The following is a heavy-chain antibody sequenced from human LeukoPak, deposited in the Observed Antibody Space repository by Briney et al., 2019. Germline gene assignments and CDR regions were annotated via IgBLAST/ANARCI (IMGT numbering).Heavy chain of an antibody. CDR1: GYSFTTYW. CDR3: ARGGSGWFHNYDY. V-gene: IGHV5-51*01. CDR2: IYPGDSDT. Sequence: GESLKISCKGSGYSFTTYWTVWVRQMPGKGLEWMGIIYPGDSDTRYSPSFQGQVTISVDKSISTAFLQWSSLKASDTAVYYCARGGSGWFHNYDYWGQGTLVTVSS. D-gene: IGHD6-19*01. J-gene: IGHJ4*02.